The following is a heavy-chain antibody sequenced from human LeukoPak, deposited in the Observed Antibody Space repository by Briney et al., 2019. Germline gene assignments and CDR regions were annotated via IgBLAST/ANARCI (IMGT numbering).Heavy chain of an antibody. Sequence: GASVKVSCKASGYTFTSYDINWVRQATGQGLEWMGWMNPNSGNTGYAQKFQGGVTITRNTSISTAYMELSSLRSEDTAVYYCARGRMAAAGLYYYYMDVWGKGTTVTVSS. CDR1: GYTFTSYD. J-gene: IGHJ6*03. CDR2: MNPNSGNT. V-gene: IGHV1-8*03. D-gene: IGHD6-13*01. CDR3: ARGRMAAAGLYYYYMDV.